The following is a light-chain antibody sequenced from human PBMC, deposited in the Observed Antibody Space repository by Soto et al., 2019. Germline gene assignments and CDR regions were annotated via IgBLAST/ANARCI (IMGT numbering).Light chain of an antibody. J-gene: IGLJ1*01. CDR2: GDT. CDR1: SSKIGSTYD. CDR3: QSYDDSLSVHYV. Sequence: QSVLTQPPSVYGAPGQRVTISCTGSSSKIGSTYDVQWYQQLPGTAPKLLIHGDTDRPSGVPDLFSGSKSGTSASLAITGLQADVEADYYCQSYDDSLSVHYVFGTGTKVTVL. V-gene: IGLV1-40*01.